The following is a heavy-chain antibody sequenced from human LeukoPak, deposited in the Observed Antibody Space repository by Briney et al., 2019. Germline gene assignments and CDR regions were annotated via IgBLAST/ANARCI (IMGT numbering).Heavy chain of an antibody. D-gene: IGHD3-22*01. V-gene: IGHV3-49*03. J-gene: IGHJ3*02. CDR2: IRSKAYGCTT. CDR1: GFTLGDYA. CDR3: TRDGGSNYYDSSGYYYGAFDI. Sequence: GRSLRLSCTASGFTLGDYAMSWFRQAPGKGLEWVGFIRSKAYGCTTEYAASVKGRFTISRDDSKSIAYLQMNSLKTEDTAVYYCTRDGGSNYYDSSGYYYGAFDIWGQGTMVTVSS.